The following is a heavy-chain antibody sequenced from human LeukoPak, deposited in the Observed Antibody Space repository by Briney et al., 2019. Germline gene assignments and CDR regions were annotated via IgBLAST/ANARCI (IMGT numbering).Heavy chain of an antibody. CDR3: ARAYCTNGVCCSFDY. CDR1: GGSFSGYY. V-gene: IGHV4-34*01. CDR2: INHSGST. Sequence: PETLSLTCAVYGGSFSGYYWSWIRQPPGKGLEWIGEINHSGSTNYNPSLKSRVTISVDTSKNQFSLKLSSVTAADTAVYYCARAYCTNGVCCSFDYWGQGTLVTVSS. J-gene: IGHJ4*02. D-gene: IGHD2-8*01.